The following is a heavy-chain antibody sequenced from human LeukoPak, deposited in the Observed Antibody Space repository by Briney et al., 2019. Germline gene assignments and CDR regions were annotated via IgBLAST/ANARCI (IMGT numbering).Heavy chain of an antibody. CDR3: AKGAWGGRFGSYYMDV. CDR1: GFTFSTFA. J-gene: IGHJ6*03. Sequence: PGGSLRLSCAASGFTFSTFAMIWVRQPPGKGLEWVSSIFPSGGEIHYADSVRGRFTISRDNSKSTLSLQMNSLRAEDTAVYYCAKGAWGGRFGSYYMDVWGKGTTVTISS. D-gene: IGHD3-10*01. V-gene: IGHV3-23*01. CDR2: IFPSGGEI.